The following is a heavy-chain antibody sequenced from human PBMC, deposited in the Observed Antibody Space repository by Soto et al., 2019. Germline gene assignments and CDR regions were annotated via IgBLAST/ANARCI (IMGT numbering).Heavy chain of an antibody. J-gene: IGHJ6*03. CDR3: AREVGSGQNYHMDV. D-gene: IGHD1-26*01. V-gene: IGHV2-70*11. CDR1: GFSLTTSGMC. CDR2: IDWDDDK. Sequence: SGPTLVSHTQTLTLTCTFSGFSLTTSGMCVSWIRQPPGKALEWLARIDWDDDKYYSTSLKTRLTISKDTSKNQVVLTMTNMDPVDTATYYCAREVGSGQNYHMDVWGKGTTVTVSS.